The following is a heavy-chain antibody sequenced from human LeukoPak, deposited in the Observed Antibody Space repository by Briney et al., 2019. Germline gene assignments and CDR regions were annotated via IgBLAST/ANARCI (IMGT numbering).Heavy chain of an antibody. V-gene: IGHV1-8*01. CDR1: VYTFSSYD. CDR3: ARNPSKTGWFDP. D-gene: IGHD4-11*01. CDR2: MNPNSGNT. J-gene: IGHJ5*02. Sequence: GASVTVSCTASVYTFSSYDINWVRQAAGQGREWMGWMNPNSGNTGYAQKFQGRVTMTRNTSVSTAYMELSSLTSEDTAVYYCARNPSKTGWFDPWGQGTLVTVSS.